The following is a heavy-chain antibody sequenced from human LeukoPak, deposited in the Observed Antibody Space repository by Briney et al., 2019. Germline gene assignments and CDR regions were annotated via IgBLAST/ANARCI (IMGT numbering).Heavy chain of an antibody. CDR3: ARGGSTVVTNIDY. CDR1: GGGISRDY. V-gene: IGHV4-59*01. Sequence: SETLSLTCTVSGGGISRDYWSWLRQPPGKGLGGIGDIYYIGSTNYNPSLKSRVTISVDTSKNQFSLKLSSVTAADTAVYYCARGGSTVVTNIDYWGQGTLVTVSS. J-gene: IGHJ4*02. D-gene: IGHD4-23*01. CDR2: IYYIGST.